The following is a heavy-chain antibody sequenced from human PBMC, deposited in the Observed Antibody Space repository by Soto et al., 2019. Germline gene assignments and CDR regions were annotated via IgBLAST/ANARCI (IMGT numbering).Heavy chain of an antibody. D-gene: IGHD5-18*01. CDR1: GGSISSGDYY. J-gene: IGHJ4*02. V-gene: IGHV4-30-4*01. CDR3: AREDTAMARFDY. Sequence: SETLSLTCTVSGGSISSGDYYWSWIRQPPGKGLEWIGYIYYSGNTYYNPSLKSRVTISVDTSKNQFSLKLSSVTAADTAVYYCAREDTAMARFDYWGQGTLVTVSS. CDR2: IYYSGNT.